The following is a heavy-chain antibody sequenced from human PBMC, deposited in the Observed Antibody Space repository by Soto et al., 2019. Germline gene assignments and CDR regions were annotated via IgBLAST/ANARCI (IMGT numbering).Heavy chain of an antibody. CDR2: INPNSGGT. CDR3: ARVGPAHYYDSSGYYSPLDY. V-gene: IGHV1-2*04. D-gene: IGHD3-22*01. CDR1: GYTFTGYY. Sequence: ASVKVSCKASGYTFTGYYMHWVRQAPGQGLEWMGWINPNSGGTNYAQKFQGWVTMTRDASISTAYMELSSLRSDDTAVYYCARVGPAHYYDSSGYYSPLDYWGQGTLVTVSS. J-gene: IGHJ4*02.